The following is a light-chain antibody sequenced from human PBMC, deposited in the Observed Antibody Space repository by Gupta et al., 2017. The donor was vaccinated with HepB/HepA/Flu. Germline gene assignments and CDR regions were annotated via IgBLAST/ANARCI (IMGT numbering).Light chain of an antibody. CDR3: QQANNWPPYT. CDR1: QSISSN. Sequence: ELAMTQFPATLSVSPGERVTLSCRASQSISSNLAWYQQKPGQPPRLLIYSASTRDTGIPARFSGSGYGKDFTLTISSRQSEDFAVYFCQQANNWPPYTFGQGTKLEI. V-gene: IGKV3-15*01. J-gene: IGKJ2*01. CDR2: SAS.